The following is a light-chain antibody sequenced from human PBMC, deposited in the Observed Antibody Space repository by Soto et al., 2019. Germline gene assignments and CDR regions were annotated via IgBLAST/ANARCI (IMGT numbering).Light chain of an antibody. CDR3: KEYGNSPIT. V-gene: IGKV3-20*01. Sequence: IMLAQSPATLSLSPGERTTLSCRASQSLSSSYLAWYQQKPGQAPRLLIYDAYNRATGIPDRFSGSGSGPDFTLICGRLEPEDFPVYYSKEYGNSPITFGQGTRLEIK. CDR1: QSLSSSY. CDR2: DAY. J-gene: IGKJ5*01.